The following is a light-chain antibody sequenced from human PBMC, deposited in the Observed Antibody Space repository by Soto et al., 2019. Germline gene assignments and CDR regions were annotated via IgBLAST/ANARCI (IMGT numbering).Light chain of an antibody. CDR3: SSYTPTTWV. CDR2: EVV. Sequence: QSALTQPASVSGSPGQSITISCTGTTSDIGNNEYVSWYQQHPGKAPQLIIYEVVNRPSGVSNRFSVSKSGNTASLTISGLQAEDEADYYCSSYTPTTWVFGGGTKVPS. J-gene: IGLJ3*02. CDR1: TSDIGNNEY. V-gene: IGLV2-14*01.